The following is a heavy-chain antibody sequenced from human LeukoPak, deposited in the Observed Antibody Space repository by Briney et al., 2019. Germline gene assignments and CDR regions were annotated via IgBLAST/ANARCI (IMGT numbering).Heavy chain of an antibody. Sequence: GGSLRLSCAASGFTFSSYSMNWVRQAPGKGLEWVANIQQDGSEKYYVDPVKGRFTISTDNAKSSLYLQMNSLRGEDTAVYYCARGGIQGLDYWGQGTLVTVSS. CDR1: GFTFSSYS. CDR2: IQQDGSEK. J-gene: IGHJ4*02. D-gene: IGHD5-18*01. CDR3: ARGGIQGLDY. V-gene: IGHV3-7*04.